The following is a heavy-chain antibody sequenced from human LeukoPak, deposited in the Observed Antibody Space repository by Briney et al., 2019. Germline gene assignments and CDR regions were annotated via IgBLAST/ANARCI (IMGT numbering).Heavy chain of an antibody. CDR3: ARGPTSVVHLDY. CDR2: IYSSGST. CDR1: GGSISSYY. J-gene: IGHJ4*02. D-gene: IGHD1-1*01. V-gene: IGHV4-59*12. Sequence: SETLSLTCTVSGGSISSYYWSWIRQPPGKGLEWIGFIYSSGSTTYNPSLKSRVTISVDTSKNQFFLTLHSVTAADTAIYYCARGPTSVVHLDYWGRGIVVTVSS.